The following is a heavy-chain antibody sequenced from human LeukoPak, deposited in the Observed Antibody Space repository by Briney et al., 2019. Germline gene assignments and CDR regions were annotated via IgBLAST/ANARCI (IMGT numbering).Heavy chain of an antibody. CDR1: GYTFTSYY. V-gene: IGHV1-46*01. Sequence: ASVKVSCKASGYTFTSYYMHWVRQAPGQGLEWMGRINPSGGSTSYAQKFQGRVTMTRDTSTSTVYMELSSLRSEDTAVYYCARRAADNYDILTGYTSYYMDVWGKGTTVTVSS. CDR3: ARRAADNYDILTGYTSYYMDV. J-gene: IGHJ6*03. CDR2: INPSGGST. D-gene: IGHD3-9*01.